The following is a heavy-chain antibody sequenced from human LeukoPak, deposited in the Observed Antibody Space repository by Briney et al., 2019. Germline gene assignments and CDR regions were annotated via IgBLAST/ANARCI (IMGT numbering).Heavy chain of an antibody. D-gene: IGHD1-26*01. CDR1: GFTFSTYA. J-gene: IGHJ3*02. Sequence: PGGSLRLSCAASGFTFSTYAMNWVRQAPGKGLVWVSRINTDGSRTSYADSVKGRFTISRDNAKKMLYLQMKSLRAEDTAVYYCAREGIVGATTDAFDIWGQGTMVTVSS. V-gene: IGHV3-74*01. CDR3: AREGIVGATTDAFDI. CDR2: INTDGSRT.